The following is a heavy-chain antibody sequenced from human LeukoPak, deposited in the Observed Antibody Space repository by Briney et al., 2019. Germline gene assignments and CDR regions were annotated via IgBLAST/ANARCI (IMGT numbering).Heavy chain of an antibody. V-gene: IGHV4-34*01. CDR2: INHSGST. D-gene: IGHD5-18*01. CDR1: GGSFSGYY. CDR3: ARGVGYSYGFLDY. J-gene: IGHJ4*02. Sequence: SETLSLTCAVYGGSFSGYYWSWIRQPPGKGLEWIGEINHSGSTNYNPSLKSRVTISVDTSKNQFSLKLSSVTAADTAVYYCARGVGYSYGFLDYWGQGTLDTVSS.